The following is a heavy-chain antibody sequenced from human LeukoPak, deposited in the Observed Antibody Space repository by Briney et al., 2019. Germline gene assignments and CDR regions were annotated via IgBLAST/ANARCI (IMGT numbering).Heavy chain of an antibody. V-gene: IGHV4-59*01. Sequence: SETLSLTCTVSGGSISSYYWSWIRQPPGKGLEWIGYVHYSGSTNYNPSLKSRVTISVDTSKNQFSLKLSSVTTADTAVYYCARNYYDSSGYPRLYYFDYWGQGTLVTVSS. D-gene: IGHD3-22*01. CDR3: ARNYYDSSGYPRLYYFDY. J-gene: IGHJ4*02. CDR1: GGSISSYY. CDR2: VHYSGST.